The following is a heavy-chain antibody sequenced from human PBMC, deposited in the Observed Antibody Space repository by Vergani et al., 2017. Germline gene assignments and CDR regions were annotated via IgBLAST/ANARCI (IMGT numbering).Heavy chain of an antibody. V-gene: IGHV4-34*01. D-gene: IGHD4-11*01. J-gene: IGHJ6*02. Sequence: QVQLQQWGAGLLKPSETLSLTCAVYGGSFSGYDWSWIRQPPGKGLEWIGEINHSGSTNYNPSLKRRVTISVDTSKNQFSLKMSSVTAADTAVYYCARSNYVLCGYYSYGMDVWGQGTTVTVSS. CDR2: INHSGST. CDR1: GGSFSGYD. CDR3: ARSNYVLCGYYSYGMDV.